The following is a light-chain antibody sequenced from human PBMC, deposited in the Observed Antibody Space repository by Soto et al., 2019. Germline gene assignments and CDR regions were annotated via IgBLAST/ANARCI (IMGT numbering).Light chain of an antibody. J-gene: IGKJ5*01. V-gene: IGKV3-11*01. Sequence: EVVLTQFPATLSLSPGDRAALSCKASQSVHNFLAWYQQRTGQAPSLLIYCASNRAAGIPDRFSGSGSGTDFTLTINSLEPEDFSVYYCQQRSNWPPITFGQGTRLDIK. CDR1: QSVHNF. CDR2: CAS. CDR3: QQRSNWPPIT.